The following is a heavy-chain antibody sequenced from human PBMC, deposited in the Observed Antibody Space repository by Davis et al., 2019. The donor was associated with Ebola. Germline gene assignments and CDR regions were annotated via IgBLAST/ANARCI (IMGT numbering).Heavy chain of an antibody. J-gene: IGHJ6*02. CDR2: INPNSGGT. CDR1: GYTFTGYY. D-gene: IGHD6-6*01. V-gene: IGHV1-2*04. Sequence: ASVKVSCKASGYTFTGYYMHWVRQAPGQGLEWMGWINPNSGGTNYAQKFQGWVTMTRDTSISTAYMELSRLRSDDTAVYYCARGGRYSSSPGGYYYYYYGMDVWGQGTTVTVSS. CDR3: ARGGRYSSSPGGYYYYYYGMDV.